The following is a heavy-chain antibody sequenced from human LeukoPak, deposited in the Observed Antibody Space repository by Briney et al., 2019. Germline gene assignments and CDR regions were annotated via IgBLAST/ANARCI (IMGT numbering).Heavy chain of an antibody. CDR2: IYYSGST. D-gene: IGHD2-21*01. J-gene: IGHJ4*02. CDR3: ARELLTAPTPGAY. CDR1: GGSISSSSYY. V-gene: IGHV4-39*02. Sequence: PSETLSLTCSVCGGSISSSSYYWGWIRQPPGKGLEWIGSIYYSGSTYYNPALKSRVTISVDTSKNQSSLKVSSVPAADTAVYYCARELLTAPTPGAYWGQGILVTVSS.